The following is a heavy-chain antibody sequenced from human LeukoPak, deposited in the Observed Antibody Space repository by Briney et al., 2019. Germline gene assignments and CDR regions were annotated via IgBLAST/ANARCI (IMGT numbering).Heavy chain of an antibody. CDR2: INHSGST. D-gene: IGHD2-15*01. CDR1: GGSFSGYY. V-gene: IGHV4-34*01. J-gene: IGHJ5*02. Sequence: SETLSLTCPVYGGSFSGYYWSWIRQPPGKGLEWIGEINHSGSTNYNPSLKSRVTISVDTSKNQFSLKLSSVSAADTAVYYCARGVVVDAYSVDWFDPWGQGTLVTVSS. CDR3: ARGVVVDAYSVDWFDP.